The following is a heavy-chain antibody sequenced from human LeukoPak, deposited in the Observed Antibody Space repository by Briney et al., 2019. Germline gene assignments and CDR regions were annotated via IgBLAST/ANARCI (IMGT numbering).Heavy chain of an antibody. V-gene: IGHV3-53*01. Sequence: GGPLRLSCAASGFSVSSNYMNWVRQAPGKGLEWVSVIYISGTTYYADSVKGRFTISRDNSKNTLYLQMNSLRADDTAVYYCARAPERGGHSSSPDYWGQGTLVTVSS. D-gene: IGHD6-6*01. J-gene: IGHJ4*02. CDR2: IYISGTT. CDR1: GFSVSSNY. CDR3: ARAPERGGHSSSPDY.